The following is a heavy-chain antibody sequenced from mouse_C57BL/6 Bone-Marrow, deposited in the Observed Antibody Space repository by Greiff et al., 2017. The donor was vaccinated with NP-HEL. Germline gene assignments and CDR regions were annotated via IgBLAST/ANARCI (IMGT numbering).Heavy chain of an antibody. CDR3: ARNYGSNAMDY. J-gene: IGHJ4*01. Sequence: VQRVESGPGLVAPSQSLSITCTVSGFSLTSYGVDWVRQSPGKGLEWLGVIWGVGSTNYNSALKSRLSISKDNSKSQVFLKMNSLQTDDTAMYYCARNYGSNAMDYWGQGTSVTVSS. D-gene: IGHD1-1*01. CDR2: IWGVGST. V-gene: IGHV2-6*01. CDR1: GFSLTSYG.